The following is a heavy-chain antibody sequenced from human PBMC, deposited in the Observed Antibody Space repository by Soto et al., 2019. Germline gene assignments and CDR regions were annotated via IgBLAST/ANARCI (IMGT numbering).Heavy chain of an antibody. CDR2: INYSGSF. V-gene: IGHV4-28*05. J-gene: IGHJ4*02. CDR3: ARIATTTLGGPIDY. D-gene: IGHD4-4*01. CDR1: GYFISSSHW. Sequence: QVQVQESGPGLVKASVTLSLTCRVSGYFISSSHWWGWIRQPPGKGLEWIGHINYSGSFYHDPSLKSRVTMSLDTSKHQFSLRLSSVTAVDTAVYYCARIATTTLGGPIDYWGRGTLVTVSS.